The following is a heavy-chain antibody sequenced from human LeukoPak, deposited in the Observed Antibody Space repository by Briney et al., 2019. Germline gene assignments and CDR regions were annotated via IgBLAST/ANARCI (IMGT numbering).Heavy chain of an antibody. CDR2: IYTSGST. V-gene: IGHV4-4*07. J-gene: IGHJ4*02. CDR1: GGSISSYS. CDR3: ARDLGSYRHYFDY. D-gene: IGHD1-26*01. Sequence: PSETLSLTCTVSGGSISSYSWSWIRQPVGKGLEWIGRIYTSGSTNYNPSLKSRVTISVDKSKNQFSLILSSVTAADAAVYYCARDLGSYRHYFDYWGQGTLVTVSP.